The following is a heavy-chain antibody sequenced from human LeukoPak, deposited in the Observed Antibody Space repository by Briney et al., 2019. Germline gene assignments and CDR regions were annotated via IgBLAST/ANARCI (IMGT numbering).Heavy chain of an antibody. J-gene: IGHJ6*03. Sequence: ASETLSLTCTVSGGSISSYYWSWIRQPPGKGLEWIGYIYTSGSTNYNPSLKSRVTISVDTSKNQFSLKLSSVTAADTAVYYCARLGSSPAFGYYYMDVWGKGTTVTVSS. CDR1: GGSISSYY. CDR2: IYTSGST. CDR3: ARLGSSPAFGYYYMDV. D-gene: IGHD6-6*01. V-gene: IGHV4-4*09.